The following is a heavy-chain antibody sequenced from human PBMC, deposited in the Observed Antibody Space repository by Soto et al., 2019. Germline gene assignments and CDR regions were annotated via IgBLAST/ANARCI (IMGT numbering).Heavy chain of an antibody. J-gene: IGHJ6*02. Sequence: SETLSLTCAVYRGSFSGYSRSWIRQPPGKGLEWIGEINHSGSTNYNPPLKSRVAISVDTSKNQFSLKLSSVTAADTAVYYCARGATIFGVVTLYVWGQGTTVTVSS. CDR1: RGSFSGYS. CDR2: INHSGST. V-gene: IGHV4-34*01. D-gene: IGHD3-3*01. CDR3: ARGATIFGVVTLYV.